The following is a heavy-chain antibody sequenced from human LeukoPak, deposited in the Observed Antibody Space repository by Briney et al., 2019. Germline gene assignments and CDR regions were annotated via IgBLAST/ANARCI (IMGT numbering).Heavy chain of an antibody. CDR3: ARGFSAGHIVFRFGRGWFDP. Sequence: PSETLSLTCTVSGGSISSSSYYWGWIRQPPGKGLEWIGSIYYSGSTYYNPSLKSRVTISVDTSKNQFSLKLSSVTAADTAVYYCARGFSAGHIVFRFGRGWFDPWGQGTLVTVSS. D-gene: IGHD3-3*01. J-gene: IGHJ5*02. CDR2: IYYSGST. CDR1: GGSISSSSYY. V-gene: IGHV4-39*07.